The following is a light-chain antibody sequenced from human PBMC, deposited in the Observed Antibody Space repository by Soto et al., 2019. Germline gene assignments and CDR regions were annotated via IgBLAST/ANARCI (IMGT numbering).Light chain of an antibody. J-gene: IGKJ3*01. V-gene: IGKV3-20*01. CDR2: GPS. CDR1: QTLRVNN. CDR3: HQCGSSPFT. Sequence: EVVLTQSPATLSLSPGDSAALSCWASQTLRVNNFAWYHQKPGQPHRLLVYGPSGRATGIPDRFSGSGSRTVFHLTIISVEPEDFGIYYCHQCGSSPFTFGPGTKV.